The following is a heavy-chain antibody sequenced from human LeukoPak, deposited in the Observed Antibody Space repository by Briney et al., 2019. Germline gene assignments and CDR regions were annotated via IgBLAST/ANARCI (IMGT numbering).Heavy chain of an antibody. Sequence: GGSLRLSCAASGFTVWSNYMSWVRQAPGKGREWVSVMYSGAYTDNADSVKGRFTISRDNSTNTVYLQMNSLRAEDTAVYDCARGLYGMDVWGQGTTVTVS. D-gene: IGHD2-21*01. V-gene: IGHV3-66*01. CDR1: GFTVWSNY. CDR2: MYSGAYT. J-gene: IGHJ6*02. CDR3: ARGLYGMDV.